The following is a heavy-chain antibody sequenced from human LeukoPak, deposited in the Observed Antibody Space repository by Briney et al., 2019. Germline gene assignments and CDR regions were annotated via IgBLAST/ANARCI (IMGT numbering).Heavy chain of an antibody. V-gene: IGHV3-48*02. CDR3: AREIWTEAAAGF. J-gene: IGHJ4*02. CDR2: ISSGSGSI. D-gene: IGHD6-13*01. Sequence: GGSLRLSCAASGFSFSSYGMNWVRQAPGKGLEWVSYISSGSGSIYYADSVKGRFTISRDNAKNSLYLQMNSLRDEDTAVYYWAREIWTEAAAGFWGQGTLVTVSS. CDR1: GFSFSSYG.